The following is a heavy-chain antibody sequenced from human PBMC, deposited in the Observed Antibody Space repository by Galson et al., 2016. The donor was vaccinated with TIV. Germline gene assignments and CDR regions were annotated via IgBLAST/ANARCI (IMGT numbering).Heavy chain of an antibody. J-gene: IGHJ6*02. CDR3: ARDRRHCGNECFLYYYYGMDV. Sequence: CAASTFNIKDNYMTWVRQAPGKGLEWVSIISSGGTTSYADSVKGRFTIGRDESKNTLYLEMNNLRLEDTAVYFCARDRRHCGNECFLYYYYGMDVWGRGTTVTVSS. CDR2: ISSGGTT. D-gene: IGHD2-21*01. V-gene: IGHV3-66*02. CDR1: TFNIKDNY.